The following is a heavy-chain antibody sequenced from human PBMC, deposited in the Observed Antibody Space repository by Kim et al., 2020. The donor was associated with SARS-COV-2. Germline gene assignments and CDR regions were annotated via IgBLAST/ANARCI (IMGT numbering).Heavy chain of an antibody. V-gene: IGHV1-46*01. D-gene: IGHD3-10*01. CDR3: AREPSSGTSYFDY. J-gene: IGHJ4*02. Sequence: YAQKFRGGLTLNRDRATTTAYMELSSLTSEDKGIYYCAREPSSGTSYFDYWGQGTLVTVSS.